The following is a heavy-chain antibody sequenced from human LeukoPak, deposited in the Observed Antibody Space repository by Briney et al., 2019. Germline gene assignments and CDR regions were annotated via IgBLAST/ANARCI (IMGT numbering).Heavy chain of an antibody. CDR1: GFTVSSNY. Sequence: PGGSLRLSCAASGFTVSSNYMSWVRQAPGKGLEWVSVIYSGGSTYYADSVKGRFTISRDNSKNTLHLQMNSLRAEDTAVYYCARDMGFGELFHYGMDVWGQGTTVTVSS. V-gene: IGHV3-53*01. D-gene: IGHD3-10*01. CDR2: IYSGGST. CDR3: ARDMGFGELFHYGMDV. J-gene: IGHJ6*02.